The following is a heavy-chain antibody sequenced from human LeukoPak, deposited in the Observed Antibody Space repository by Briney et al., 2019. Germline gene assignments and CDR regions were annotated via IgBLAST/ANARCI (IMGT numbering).Heavy chain of an antibody. CDR3: ATEIGYCSSTSCPNWFDP. CDR2: MNPNSGNT. D-gene: IGHD2-2*01. J-gene: IGHJ5*02. V-gene: IGHV1-8*01. Sequence: ASVKVSCKASGYTFTSYDINWVRQATGQGLEWMGWMNPNSGNTGYAQKFQGRVTMTRNTPISTAYMELSSLRSEDTAVYYCATEIGYCSSTSCPNWFDPWGQGTLVTVSS. CDR1: GYTFTSYD.